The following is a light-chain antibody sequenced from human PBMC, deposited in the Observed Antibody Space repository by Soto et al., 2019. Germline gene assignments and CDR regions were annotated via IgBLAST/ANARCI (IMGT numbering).Light chain of an antibody. V-gene: IGKV1-5*01. Sequence: DIHMTQSPSYLAASVVDRVTITCLASQSIDNYLSWYHQIPGKAPKLLIYDASSLESGVPSRFSGSGSETEFTLPISSLQPHDFATSYCQQHNSYSQRTFGNGTKGDIK. CDR2: DAS. J-gene: IGKJ1*01. CDR3: QQHNSYSQRT. CDR1: QSIDNY.